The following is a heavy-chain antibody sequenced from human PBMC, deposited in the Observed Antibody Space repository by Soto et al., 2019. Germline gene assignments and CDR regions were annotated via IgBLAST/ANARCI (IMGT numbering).Heavy chain of an antibody. CDR1: GYTFTNYD. D-gene: IGHD3-10*01. CDR3: ARNLYNTGSFDH. V-gene: IGHV1-8*02. Sequence: QVQLVQSGAEMKKPGASVKVSCKASGYTFTNYDINWVRQATGQGLEWVGWMTPISGDTGYAQNFQGRVTMTRDTPRSTAYLELSSLTSEDTAVYYCARNLYNTGSFDHWGQGTLVTVSS. J-gene: IGHJ4*02. CDR2: MTPISGDT.